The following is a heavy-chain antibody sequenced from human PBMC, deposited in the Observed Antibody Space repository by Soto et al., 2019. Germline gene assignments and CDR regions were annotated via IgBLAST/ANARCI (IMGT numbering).Heavy chain of an antibody. CDR1: GFTFTTYW. Sequence: EVQLVESGGGLVPPGGSLRLSCAASGFTFTTYWMTWVRQAPGKGLEWVANINQDGTKTYYVDSLKGRFTISRDNAKNSVYLQMNSLRDEDTAVYYCSRANAAGWSTDVWGQGTTVTVSS. CDR2: INQDGTKT. D-gene: IGHD2-15*01. V-gene: IGHV3-7*01. CDR3: SRANAAGWSTDV. J-gene: IGHJ6*02.